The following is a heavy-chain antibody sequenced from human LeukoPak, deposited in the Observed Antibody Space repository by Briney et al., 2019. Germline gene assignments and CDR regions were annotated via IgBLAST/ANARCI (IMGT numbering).Heavy chain of an antibody. D-gene: IGHD2-8*01. CDR1: GFTFINAW. CDR2: IKAKAHGGTI. V-gene: IGHV3-15*01. J-gene: IGHJ4*02. Sequence: GGSLRLSCAASGFTFINAWMAWVRQAPGKGLEWVGRIKAKAHGGTIEYAAPVKGRFTIARDDSKNTLYLQMNSLKTEDTAVYYCTTDGVGVEGATYDNWGQGTLVSVSS. CDR3: TTDGVGVEGATYDN.